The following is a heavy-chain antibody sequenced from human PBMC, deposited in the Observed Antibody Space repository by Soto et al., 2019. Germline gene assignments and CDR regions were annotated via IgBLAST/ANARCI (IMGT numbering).Heavy chain of an antibody. V-gene: IGHV4-39*01. CDR2: VFTGGSS. D-gene: IGHD3-10*01. CDR1: GGPVTSDTYF. CDR3: ARLPPYRSGLFDS. Sequence: SETLSLTCNVSGGPVTSDTYFWGWIRQPPGKALEWIGSVFTGGSSHYNPSLRSRVTISVDTSKNQFSLRLTSVAAADTAVYYCARLPPYRSGLFDSWGQGTLVTVSS. J-gene: IGHJ4*02.